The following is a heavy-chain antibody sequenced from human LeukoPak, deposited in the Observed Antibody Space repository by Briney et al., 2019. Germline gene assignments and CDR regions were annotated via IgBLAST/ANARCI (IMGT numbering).Heavy chain of an antibody. V-gene: IGHV4-4*07. J-gene: IGHJ3*02. CDR1: GGSIGTYY. D-gene: IGHD3-22*01. CDR2: IYTGGST. Sequence: SETLSLTCSVSGGSIGTYYWSWIRQPAWEGLEWIGRIYTGGSTNYNPSLKSRVTLSIETPKNQFSLKLSSVTAADTAAYYCARHMTVTYDAFDIWGQGTMVTVSS. CDR3: ARHMTVTYDAFDI.